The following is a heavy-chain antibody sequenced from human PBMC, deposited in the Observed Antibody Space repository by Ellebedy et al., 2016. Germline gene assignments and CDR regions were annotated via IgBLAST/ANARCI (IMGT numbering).Heavy chain of an antibody. V-gene: IGHV4-39*07. CDR3: ARDLGYYYDSSGYYYR. Sequence: SETLFLTCTVSGGSISSSSYYWGWIRQPPGKGLEWIGSIYYSGSTYYNPSLKSRVTISVDTSKNQFSLKLSSVTAADTAVYYCARDLGYYYDSSGYYYRWGQGTLVTVSS. CDR1: GGSISSSSYY. CDR2: IYYSGST. J-gene: IGHJ4*02. D-gene: IGHD3-22*01.